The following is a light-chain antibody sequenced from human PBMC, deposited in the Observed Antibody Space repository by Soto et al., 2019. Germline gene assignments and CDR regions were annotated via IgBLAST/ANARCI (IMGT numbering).Light chain of an antibody. CDR1: QSVSSL. CDR3: HQRSNWPPS. Sequence: EIVLTQSPATLSLSPGERATLSCRASQSVSSLLAWYRQKPGQAPRLLIYDASNRATGIPARFSGSGSGTDFTLTISSLEPEDFAIYYCHQRSNWPPSFGPGTTVDI. J-gene: IGKJ3*01. CDR2: DAS. V-gene: IGKV3-11*01.